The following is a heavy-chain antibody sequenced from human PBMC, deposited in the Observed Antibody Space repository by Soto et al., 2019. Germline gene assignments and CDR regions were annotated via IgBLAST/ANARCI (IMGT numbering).Heavy chain of an antibody. CDR3: ARGHNSGSSGLCYFDY. V-gene: IGHV4-34*01. CDR2: INHSGST. CDR1: GGSFSGYY. Sequence: SETLSLTCAVYGGSFSGYYWSWIRQPPGKGLEWIGEINHSGSTNYNPSLKSRVTISVDTSKNQFSLKLSSVTAADTAVYYCARGHNSGSSGLCYFDYWGQGTLVTVFS. J-gene: IGHJ4*02. D-gene: IGHD6-6*01.